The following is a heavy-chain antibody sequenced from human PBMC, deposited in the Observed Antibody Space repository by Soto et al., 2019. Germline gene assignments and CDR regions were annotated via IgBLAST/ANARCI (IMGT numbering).Heavy chain of an antibody. J-gene: IGHJ3*02. CDR1: GDSVSSNSAA. CDR3: SRDRPGLRYDAFDI. Sequence: SQTLSLTCAISGDSVSSNSAAWNWIRQSPSRGLEWLGRTYYRSKWYNDYAESVKSRITINPDTSKNQFSLQLNSVTPEVSAVYYGSRDRPGLRYDAFDIWGQGTMVTVSS. CDR2: TYYRSKWYN. V-gene: IGHV6-1*01.